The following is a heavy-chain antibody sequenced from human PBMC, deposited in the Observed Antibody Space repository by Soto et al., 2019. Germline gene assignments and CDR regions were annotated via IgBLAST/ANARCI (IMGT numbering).Heavy chain of an antibody. CDR3: AKDMSDTGTYYSTIDH. CDR2: ISYSAGGT. Sequence: GGSLRLSCAASGFTFNSYAMSWVRQAPGKGLEWVSGISYSAGGTFYADSVKGRFTISRDNSKNTLFLQMNSLRADDTAVYYCAKDMSDTGTYYSTIDHWGQGTLVTGSS. CDR1: GFTFNSYA. D-gene: IGHD3-10*01. J-gene: IGHJ4*02. V-gene: IGHV3-23*01.